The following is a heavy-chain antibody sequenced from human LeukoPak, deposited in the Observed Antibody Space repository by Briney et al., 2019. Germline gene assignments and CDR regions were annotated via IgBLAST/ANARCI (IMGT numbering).Heavy chain of an antibody. D-gene: IGHD6-13*01. V-gene: IGHV1-2*02. Sequence: ASVKVSCKASGYTFTGYYMHWVGQAPGQGVEGMGWSNHNSGGKNYEQKFQGRVTITRDTANNTAYMELNRLRSAGTAVYYCARDRVRIVAAGTGWFDPWGQGTLVTVSS. CDR3: ARDRVRIVAAGTGWFDP. J-gene: IGHJ5*02. CDR1: GYTFTGYY. CDR2: SNHNSGGK.